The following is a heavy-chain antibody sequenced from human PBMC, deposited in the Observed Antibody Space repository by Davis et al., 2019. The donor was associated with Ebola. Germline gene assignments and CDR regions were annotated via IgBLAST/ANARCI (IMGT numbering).Heavy chain of an antibody. CDR3: AKDSTPHYDSPFYYYYYGMDV. J-gene: IGHJ6*02. CDR1: GFTFSSYG. CDR2: ISYDGSNK. V-gene: IGHV3-30*18. Sequence: PGGSLRLSCAASGFTFSSYGMHWVRQAPGKGLEWVAVISYDGSNKYYADSVKGRFTISRDNSKNTLYLQMNSLRAEDTAVYYCAKDSTPHYDSPFYYYYYGMDVWGQGTTVTVSS. D-gene: IGHD3-3*01.